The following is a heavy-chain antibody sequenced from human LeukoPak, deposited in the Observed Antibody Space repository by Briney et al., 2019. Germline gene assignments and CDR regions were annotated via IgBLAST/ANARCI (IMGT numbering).Heavy chain of an antibody. CDR1: GYTFTSYA. J-gene: IGHJ4*02. V-gene: IGHV7-4-1*02. D-gene: IGHD2-21*02. Sequence: ASVKVSCKASGYTFTSYAMNWVRQAPVQGLEWMGWINTNTGNPTYAQGFTGRFVFSLDTSVSTAYLQISSLKAEDTAVYYCARVVGCGGDCYSGISDYWDQGTLVTVSS. CDR3: ARVVGCGGDCYSGISDY. CDR2: INTNTGNP.